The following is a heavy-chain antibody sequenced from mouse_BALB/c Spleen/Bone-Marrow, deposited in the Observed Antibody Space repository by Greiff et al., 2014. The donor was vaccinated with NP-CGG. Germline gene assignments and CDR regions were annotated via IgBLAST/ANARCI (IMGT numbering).Heavy chain of an antibody. Sequence: EVQLVESGPELVKPGASVKISCKVSGYTFTDYNMHWVKQSHGKSLEWIGYIYPYNGGTGYNQKFKSKATLTVDNSSSTAYMELRSLTSEDSAVYYCARESSAGYYFDYWGQGTTLTVSS. D-gene: IGHD3-2*02. CDR3: ARESSAGYYFDY. J-gene: IGHJ2*01. CDR1: GYTFTDYN. CDR2: IYPYNGGT. V-gene: IGHV1S29*02.